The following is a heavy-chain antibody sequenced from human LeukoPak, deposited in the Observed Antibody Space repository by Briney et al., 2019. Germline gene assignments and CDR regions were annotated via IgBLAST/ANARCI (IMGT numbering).Heavy chain of an antibody. D-gene: IGHD1-26*01. V-gene: IGHV3-21*01. CDR3: ARGGEGSYYGGHNLDT. Sequence: GGSLRLSCTASGFIFSSYSMNWVRQAPGKGLEWVSSISSSSTYIYYADSVKGRFTISRDDAKSSLYLQMNSLRAEDTAVYYCARGGEGSYYGGHNLDTWGQGALVTVSS. CDR2: ISSSSTYI. CDR1: GFIFSSYS. J-gene: IGHJ5*02.